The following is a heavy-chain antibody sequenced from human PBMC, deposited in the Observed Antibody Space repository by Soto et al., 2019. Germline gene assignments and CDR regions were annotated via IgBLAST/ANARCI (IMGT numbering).Heavy chain of an antibody. Sequence: EVQLVESGGGLVKPGGSLRLSCAASGFTFSSYSMNWVRQAPGKGLEWVSSISSSSSYIYYADSVKGRFTISRDNAKNSLYLHMNSLRAEDTAVYYCARDPSGALPGFDYWGQGILVTVSS. D-gene: IGHD3-3*01. J-gene: IGHJ4*02. CDR2: ISSSSSYI. V-gene: IGHV3-21*01. CDR1: GFTFSSYS. CDR3: ARDPSGALPGFDY.